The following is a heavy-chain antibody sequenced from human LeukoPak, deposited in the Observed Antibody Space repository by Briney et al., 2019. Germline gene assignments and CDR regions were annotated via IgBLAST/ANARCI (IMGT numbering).Heavy chain of an antibody. Sequence: SVKVSCKASGGTFSSYAISWVRQAPGQGLEWMGGIIPIFGTANYAQKFQGRVTITAVESTSTAYMELSSLRSEDTAVYYCARGRRGSKTFDYWGQGTLVTVSS. CDR2: IIPIFGTA. D-gene: IGHD3-16*01. CDR3: ARGRRGSKTFDY. CDR1: GGTFSSYA. J-gene: IGHJ4*02. V-gene: IGHV1-69*13.